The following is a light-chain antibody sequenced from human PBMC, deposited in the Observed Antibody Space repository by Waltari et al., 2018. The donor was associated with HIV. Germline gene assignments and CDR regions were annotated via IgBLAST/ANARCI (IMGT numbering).Light chain of an antibody. CDR1: RSNFGTGYA. J-gene: IGLJ2*01. CDR2: ANN. V-gene: IGLV1-40*01. CDR3: QSYDSSLNGHVV. Sequence: QPVLTLAPPVSGASGQRVSISCPGGRSNFGTGYAVHWSQQLPGTAPKLLIYANNQRPSGVPARFSGSKSATSASLVITGLQAEDEADYYCQSYDSSLNGHVVFGGGTKVTVL.